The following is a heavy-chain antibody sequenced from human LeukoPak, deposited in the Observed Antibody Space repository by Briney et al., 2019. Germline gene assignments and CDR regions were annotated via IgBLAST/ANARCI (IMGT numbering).Heavy chain of an antibody. CDR1: GGSISSYY. Sequence: PSETLSLTCTVSGGSISSYYWSWIRQPPGKGLEWIGNIYYSGSTNYNPSLKSRVTISVDTSKNQFSLKLSSVTAADTAVYYCALTGYSSSWYPSGAFDIWGQGTMVTVSS. J-gene: IGHJ3*02. CDR2: IYYSGST. CDR3: ALTGYSSSWYPSGAFDI. D-gene: IGHD6-13*01. V-gene: IGHV4-59*01.